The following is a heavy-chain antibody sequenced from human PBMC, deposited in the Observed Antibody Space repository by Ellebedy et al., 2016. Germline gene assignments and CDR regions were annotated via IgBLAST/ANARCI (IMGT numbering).Heavy chain of an antibody. J-gene: IGHJ4*02. CDR1: GLTFSSYS. Sequence: GGSLRLSXAASGLTFSSYSMNWVRQGPGRGLEWVSSISSNGKYIYYTDSVKGRFTMSRDNAKNSLYLQMNSLRAEDTAVYFCARRAEYSLDYWGQGTLVTVSS. CDR3: ARRAEYSLDY. V-gene: IGHV3-21*01. CDR2: ISSNGKYI. D-gene: IGHD5-18*01.